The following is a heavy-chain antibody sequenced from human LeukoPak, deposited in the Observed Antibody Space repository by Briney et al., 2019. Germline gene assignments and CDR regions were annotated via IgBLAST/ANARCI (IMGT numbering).Heavy chain of an antibody. CDR2: ISSSGGST. CDR3: VKGCSYYYGSGSPLDY. CDR1: GFTFSSYA. J-gene: IGHJ4*02. V-gene: IGHV3-64D*06. Sequence: GGSLRLSCSASGFTFSSYAMNWVRQAPGKGLEYVSAISSSGGSTYYADSVKGRFTISRDNSKNTLYLQMSSLRAEDTAVYYCVKGCSYYYGSGSPLDYWRQGTLVSVSS. D-gene: IGHD3-10*01.